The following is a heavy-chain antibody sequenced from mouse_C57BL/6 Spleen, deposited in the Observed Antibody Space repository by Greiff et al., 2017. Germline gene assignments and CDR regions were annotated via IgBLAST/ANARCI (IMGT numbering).Heavy chain of an antibody. CDR2: INPNNGGT. J-gene: IGHJ2*01. Sequence: EVQLQQSGPELVKPGASVKMSCKASGYTFTDYNMHWVKPSHGKSLEWIGYINPNNGGTSYNQKFKGKATLTVNKSSSTAYMELRSLTSEDSAVYYCASIHLAPDYWGQGTTLTGSS. V-gene: IGHV1-22*01. CDR3: ASIHLAPDY. CDR1: GYTFTDYN.